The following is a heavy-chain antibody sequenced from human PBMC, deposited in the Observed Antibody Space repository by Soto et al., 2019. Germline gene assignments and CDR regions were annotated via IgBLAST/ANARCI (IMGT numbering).Heavy chain of an antibody. J-gene: IGHJ5*02. CDR2: INHSGSP. CDR3: ATANWSHHYFDP. CDR1: GGSFSGYY. D-gene: IGHD1-1*01. V-gene: IGHV4-34*01. Sequence: LSLTCAVYGGSFSGYYWSWLRQPPGKGLEWIGEINHSGSPNYNPSLKSRVTISVDTSKNQFSLKMTSVTAADTAVYYCATANWSHHYFDPWGQGTLVTVSS.